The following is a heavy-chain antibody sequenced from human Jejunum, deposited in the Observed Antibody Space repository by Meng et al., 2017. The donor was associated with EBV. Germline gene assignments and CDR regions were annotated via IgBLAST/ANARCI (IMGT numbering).Heavy chain of an antibody. D-gene: IGHD6-13*01. CDR3: ARGAYFSSSWYYFDY. J-gene: IGHJ4*02. CDR1: GDSITGSDYY. Sequence: QLELQESGPGLVRPSETLSLPCTVSGDSITGSDYYWGWIRQPPGKGLNWVGTIYYSGSTYYNPSLKSRVTISLDTSKSQFSLKLTSVTAADTALYYCARGAYFSSSWYYFDYWGQGTLVTVSS. V-gene: IGHV4-39*07. CDR2: IYYSGST.